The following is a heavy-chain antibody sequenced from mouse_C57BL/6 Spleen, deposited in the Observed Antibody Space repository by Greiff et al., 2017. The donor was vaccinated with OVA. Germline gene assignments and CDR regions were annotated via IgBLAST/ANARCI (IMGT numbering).Heavy chain of an antibody. J-gene: IGHJ2*01. CDR2: IYPGDGDT. V-gene: IGHV1-82*01. Sequence: QVQLQQSGPELVKPGASVKISCKASGYAFSSSWMNWVKQRPGKGLEWIGRIYPGDGDTNYNGKFKGKATLTADKSSSTAYMQLSSLTSKDSAVYFCAYSNYFDYWGQGTTLTVSS. D-gene: IGHD2-5*01. CDR3: AYSNYFDY. CDR1: GYAFSSSW.